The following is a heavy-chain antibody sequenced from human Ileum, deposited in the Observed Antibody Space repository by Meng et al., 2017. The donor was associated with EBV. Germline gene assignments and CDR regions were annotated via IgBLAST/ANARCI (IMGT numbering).Heavy chain of an antibody. J-gene: IGHJ4*02. CDR1: GDSISSNNG. V-gene: IGHV4-4*02. Sequence: VRLQEPGPGRVKPSGTLSLTCAVSGDSISSNNGWSWVRQPPGKGLEWIGEIYHSGSTNYNPSFKSRVTMSVDKSKNQISLNLSSVTAADTAVYYCASGRDYAWHSWGRGTLVTVSS. D-gene: IGHD4-17*01. CDR2: IYHSGST. CDR3: ASGRDYAWHS.